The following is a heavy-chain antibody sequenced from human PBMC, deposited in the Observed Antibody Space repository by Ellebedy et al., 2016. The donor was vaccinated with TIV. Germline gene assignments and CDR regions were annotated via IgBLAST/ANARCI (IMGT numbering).Heavy chain of an antibody. CDR2: INPNSGGT. V-gene: IGHV1-2*02. J-gene: IGHJ5*02. CDR1: GGTFSSYA. D-gene: IGHD4-17*01. CDR3: ATDPYDYGDFRLDP. Sequence: ASVKVSCXASGGTFSSYAISWVRQAPGQGLEWMGWINPNSGGTNYAQKFQGRVTMTRDTSISTAYMELSRLRSDDTAVYYCATDPYDYGDFRLDPWGQGTLVTVSS.